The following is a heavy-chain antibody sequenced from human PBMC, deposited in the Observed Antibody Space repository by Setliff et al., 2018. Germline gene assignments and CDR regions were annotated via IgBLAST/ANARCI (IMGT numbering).Heavy chain of an antibody. D-gene: IGHD6-19*01. V-gene: IGHV4-4*07. Sequence: SETLSLTCTVSGGSISSYSWSWIRQPAGKGLEWIGHIYIGGSANYNPSLKSRVTMSIDTSKNQFSLKLNSVNAADMAVYYCAREQWLDPPGYYYMDVWAKGNTVTVSS. CDR2: IYIGGSA. J-gene: IGHJ6*03. CDR3: AREQWLDPPGYYYMDV. CDR1: GGSISSYS.